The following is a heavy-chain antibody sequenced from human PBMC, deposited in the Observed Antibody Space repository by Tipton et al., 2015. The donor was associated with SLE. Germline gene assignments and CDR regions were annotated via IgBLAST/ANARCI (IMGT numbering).Heavy chain of an antibody. CDR2: IYVPGDT. Sequence: SLRLSCAASGFTFSSYGMHWVRQAPGKGLEWVSVIYVPGDTYYADFVKGRFSISIDKSKKTLFLQMNSLRVDDTATYYCAKFEKTTDFYLDSWGQGTLVSVSS. D-gene: IGHD1/OR15-1a*01. J-gene: IGHJ4*02. V-gene: IGHV3-NL1*01. CDR1: GFTFSSYG. CDR3: AKFEKTTDFYLDS.